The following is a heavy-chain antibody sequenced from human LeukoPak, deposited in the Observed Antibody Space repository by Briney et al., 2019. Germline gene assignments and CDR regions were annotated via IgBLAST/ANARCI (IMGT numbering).Heavy chain of an antibody. CDR1: GFTFSSYA. V-gene: IGHV3-30*04. D-gene: IGHD4-17*01. J-gene: IGHJ6*03. CDR3: AKNGDSAGYYYYMDV. CDR2: ISYDGSNK. Sequence: GGSLRLSCAASGFTFSSYAMHWVRQAPGKGLEWVAVISYDGSNKYYADSVKGRFTISRDNSKNTLYLQMNSLRAEDTAVYYCAKNGDSAGYYYYMDVWGKGTTVTISS.